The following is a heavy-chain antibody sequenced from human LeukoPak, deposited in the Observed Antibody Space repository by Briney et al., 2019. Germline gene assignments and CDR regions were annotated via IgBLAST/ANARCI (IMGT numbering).Heavy chain of an antibody. J-gene: IGHJ4*02. D-gene: IGHD6-13*01. CDR2: MYSSGTT. V-gene: IGHV4-4*07. CDR1: GGSLSSYY. CDR3: ARDPSHSAGYFDY. Sequence: SETLSLTCTVSGGSLSSYYWSWIRQPAGKGLEWIGRMYSSGTTNYNPSLKSRVTMSVDTSKNQFSLKLTSVTAADTAVYYCARDPSHSAGYFDYWGQGTLVTVSS.